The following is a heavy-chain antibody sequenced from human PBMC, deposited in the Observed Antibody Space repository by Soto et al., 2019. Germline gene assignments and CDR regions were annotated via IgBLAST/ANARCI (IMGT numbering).Heavy chain of an antibody. D-gene: IGHD2-15*01. CDR1: GGTFSSYA. CDR2: IIPIFGTA. V-gene: IGHV1-69*13. Sequence: SVKVSCKASGGTFSSYAISWVRQAPGQGPEWMGGIIPIFGTANYAQKFQGRVTITADESTSTAYMELSSLRSEDTAVYYCARGRAVLGYCSGGSCYSGYFDYWGQGTLVTVSS. J-gene: IGHJ4*02. CDR3: ARGRAVLGYCSGGSCYSGYFDY.